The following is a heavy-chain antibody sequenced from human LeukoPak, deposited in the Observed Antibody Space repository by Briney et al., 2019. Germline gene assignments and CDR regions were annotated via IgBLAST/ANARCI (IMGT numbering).Heavy chain of an antibody. V-gene: IGHV1-18*01. CDR1: GYTFSTYG. Sequence: ASVKVSCKASGYTFSTYGISWVRQAPGQGLEWMGWISAYTGNTNYAQNVLGGVTMTTDTSTSTAYLELRSLRSDDTAVYYCARDCGNCGGAPDDTFDIWGQGTMVTVSS. CDR3: ARDCGNCGGAPDDTFDI. CDR2: ISAYTGNT. J-gene: IGHJ3*02. D-gene: IGHD2-21*01.